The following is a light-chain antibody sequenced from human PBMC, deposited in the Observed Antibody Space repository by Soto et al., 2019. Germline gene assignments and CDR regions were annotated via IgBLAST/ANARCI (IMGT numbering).Light chain of an antibody. V-gene: IGKV1-39*01. Sequence: DIQMTQSPSSLSASVGDRVTITCRASQSISSYLNWYQQKPGKAPKLLIYAASSFQSGVPLSFSGSLSGTDFTLTISTLQPEDFATYYCQQSYSTPYTFGQGTKLEIK. J-gene: IGKJ2*01. CDR1: QSISSY. CDR2: AAS. CDR3: QQSYSTPYT.